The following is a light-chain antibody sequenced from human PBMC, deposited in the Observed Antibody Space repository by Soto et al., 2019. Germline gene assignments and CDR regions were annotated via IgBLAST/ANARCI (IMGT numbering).Light chain of an antibody. V-gene: IGKV3-11*01. J-gene: IGKJ5*01. CDR2: DAS. CDR1: QSVSSY. CDR3: QQHSNWPPIP. Sequence: EVVLTQSPATLSLSPGERATLSCRASQSVSSYLAWYQQKPGQAPRLLIYDASNRATGIPGRFSGSGSGTDFTLTISSLEPEDFAVYYCQQHSNWPPIPFGQRGRPANK.